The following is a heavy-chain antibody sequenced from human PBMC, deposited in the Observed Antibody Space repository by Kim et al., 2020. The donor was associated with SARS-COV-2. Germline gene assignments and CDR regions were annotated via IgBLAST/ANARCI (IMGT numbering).Heavy chain of an antibody. CDR2: IDHSGST. J-gene: IGHJ4*02. Sequence: SETLSLTCAVYGGSFNGYYWSWIRQPPGKGLEWIGEIDHSGSTHHNPSLKSRVSISVDTSKNQFSLKMSSVTAADTGVYYCARGPTPSGHSDYWVPG. CDR3: ARGPTPSGHSDY. CDR1: GGSFNGYY. D-gene: IGHD6-19*01. V-gene: IGHV4-34*01.